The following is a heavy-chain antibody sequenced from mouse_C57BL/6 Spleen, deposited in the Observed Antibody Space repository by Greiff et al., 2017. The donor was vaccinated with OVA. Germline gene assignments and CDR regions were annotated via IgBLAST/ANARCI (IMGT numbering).Heavy chain of an antibody. J-gene: IGHJ1*03. Sequence: EVQLVESGGGLVQPKGSLKLSCAASGFSFNTYAMNWVRQAPGKGLEWVARIRSKSNNYATYYAVSGKDRFTIARDDSNSTLYLHMNNLKTEDTAMYYGVRRGRGHWYFDVWGTGTTGTVAS. CDR2: IRSKSNNYAT. D-gene: IGHD1-1*02. CDR3: VRRGRGHWYFDV. V-gene: IGHV10-1*01. CDR1: GFSFNTYA.